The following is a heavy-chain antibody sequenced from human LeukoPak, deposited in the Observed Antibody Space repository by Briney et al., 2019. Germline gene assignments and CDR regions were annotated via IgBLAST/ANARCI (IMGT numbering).Heavy chain of an antibody. CDR2: IKQDGSEK. CDR3: ARDRYCSSTSCYALTVVDY. D-gene: IGHD2-2*01. CDR1: GFTFSSYW. J-gene: IGHJ4*02. V-gene: IGHV3-7*01. Sequence: PGGSLRLSCAASGFTFSSYWMSWVRQAPGKGLEWVANIKQDGSEKYYVDSVKGRFTISRDNAKNSLYLQMNSLRAEDTAVYYCARDRYCSSTSCYALTVVDYGGQGTLVTVSS.